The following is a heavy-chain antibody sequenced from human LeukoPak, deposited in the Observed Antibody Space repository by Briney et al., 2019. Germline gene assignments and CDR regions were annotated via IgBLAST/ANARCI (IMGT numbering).Heavy chain of an antibody. J-gene: IGHJ4*02. Sequence: PGGSLRLSCATSGFTFTTFWMHWVRQAPGKGLVWVSRINHDGSSTNYADSVKGRFTISRDNAKNTLYLQMNSLRAEDTAVYYCARDGHGTLPFDYWGQGTLVTVSS. CDR1: GFTFTTFW. D-gene: IGHD1-26*01. CDR3: ARDGHGTLPFDY. V-gene: IGHV3-74*01. CDR2: INHDGSST.